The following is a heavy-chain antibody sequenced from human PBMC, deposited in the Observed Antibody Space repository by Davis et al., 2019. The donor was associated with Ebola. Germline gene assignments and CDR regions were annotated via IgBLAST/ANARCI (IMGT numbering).Heavy chain of an antibody. V-gene: IGHV1-69*04. D-gene: IGHD2-2*01. CDR1: GGTFSSYA. CDR2: IIPILGIA. Sequence: AASVKVSCKASGGTFSSYAISWVRQAPGQGLEWMGRIIPILGIANYAQKFQGRVTITADKSTSTAYMELSSLRSEDTAVYYCARDAAVGYCSSTSCLERYYYGMDVWGQGTTVTVSS. CDR3: ARDAAVGYCSSTSCLERYYYGMDV. J-gene: IGHJ6*02.